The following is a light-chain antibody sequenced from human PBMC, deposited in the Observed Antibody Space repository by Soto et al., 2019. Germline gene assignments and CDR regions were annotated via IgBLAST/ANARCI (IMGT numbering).Light chain of an antibody. J-gene: IGLJ1*01. CDR1: SRDVGGYNY. CDR2: DVN. Sequence: QSVLTQPRSVSGSPGQSVAISCTGTSRDVGGYNYVSWYQQHPGKAPKLIIYDVNRRPSGVPGRFSGSKSGNMASLTISGLQSDDEADYYCSSYADIYIYVFGPGTKVTVL. CDR3: SSYADIYIYV. V-gene: IGLV2-11*01.